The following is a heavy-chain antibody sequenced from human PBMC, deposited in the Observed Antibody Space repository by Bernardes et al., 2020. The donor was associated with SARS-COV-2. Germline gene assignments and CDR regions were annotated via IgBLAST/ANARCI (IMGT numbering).Heavy chain of an antibody. Sequence: GGSLRLSCAASGFTFSTYWMHWVRQAPGKGLVWVSRINSDGTITDYADSVKGRFTISRDNAKNTLYLQMNSLRADDTAVYYCARAYARRHDYWGQGTPVTVSS. J-gene: IGHJ4*02. V-gene: IGHV3-74*01. CDR2: INSDGTIT. CDR3: ARAYARRHDY. CDR1: GFTFSTYW. D-gene: IGHD2-8*01.